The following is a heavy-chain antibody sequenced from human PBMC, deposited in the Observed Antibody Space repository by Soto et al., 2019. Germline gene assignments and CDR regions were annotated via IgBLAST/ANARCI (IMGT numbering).Heavy chain of an antibody. CDR2: IYYSGST. CDR1: GGSISSGGYY. CDR3: ARCTTTPGWFDP. V-gene: IGHV4-31*03. Sequence: PSETLSLTCTVSGGSISSGGYYWSWIRQHPGKGLEWIGYIYYSGSTYYNPSLKSRVTISVDTSKNQFSLKLSSVTAADTAVYYCARCTTTPGWFDPWGQGTLVTVSS. J-gene: IGHJ5*02. D-gene: IGHD1-1*01.